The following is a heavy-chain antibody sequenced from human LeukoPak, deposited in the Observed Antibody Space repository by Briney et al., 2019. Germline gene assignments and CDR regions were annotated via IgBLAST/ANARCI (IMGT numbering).Heavy chain of an antibody. Sequence: PSETLSLTCTVSGGSISSYYWSWIRQPPGKGLEWIGYIYYSGSTNYNPSLKSRVTISVDTSKNQFSLKLSSVTAADTAVYYCARSNRDYYDSSPWFDPWGQGTLVTVSS. D-gene: IGHD3-22*01. CDR2: IYYSGST. J-gene: IGHJ5*02. CDR3: ARSNRDYYDSSPWFDP. V-gene: IGHV4-59*01. CDR1: GGSISSYY.